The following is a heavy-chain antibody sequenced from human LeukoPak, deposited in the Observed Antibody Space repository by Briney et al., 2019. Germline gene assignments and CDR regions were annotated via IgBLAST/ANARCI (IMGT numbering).Heavy chain of an antibody. J-gene: IGHJ4*02. CDR2: VSAYADNT. CDR1: GYTFITYG. D-gene: IGHD2-15*01. CDR3: ARDCIGCHGFDY. V-gene: IGHV1-18*01. Sequence: ASVKVSCKASGYTFITYGISWVRQAPGQGLEWVGWVSAYADNTNYVQKLQGRVTMTTDTSTSTAYMELRGLRSDDTAVYYCARDCIGCHGFDYWGQGTLVTVSS.